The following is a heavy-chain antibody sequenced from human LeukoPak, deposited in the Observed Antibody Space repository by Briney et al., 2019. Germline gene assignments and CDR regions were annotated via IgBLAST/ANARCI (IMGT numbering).Heavy chain of an antibody. CDR3: ARGGGTRRNWFDP. CDR1: GFTFSSYG. CDR2: IWYDGSNK. V-gene: IGHV3-33*01. Sequence: PGGSLRLSCAASGFTFSSYGMHWVRQAPGKGLEWVAVIWYDGSNKYYADSVKGRFTISRDNSKNTLYLQMNSLRAEDTAVYYCARGGGTRRNWFDPWGQGTLVTVSS. J-gene: IGHJ5*02. D-gene: IGHD2-2*01.